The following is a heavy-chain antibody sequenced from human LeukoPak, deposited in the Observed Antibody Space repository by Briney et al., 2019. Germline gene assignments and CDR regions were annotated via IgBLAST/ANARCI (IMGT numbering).Heavy chain of an antibody. CDR1: GGSISSGGYS. CDR2: IHHSGST. J-gene: IGHJ4*02. Sequence: SETLSLTCAVSGGSISSGGYSWSWIRQPPGKGLEWIGYIHHSGSTYYNPSLKSRVTISVDRSKNQFSLKLSSVTAADTAVYYCARLYYDILTGYQAPVDYWGQGTLVTVSS. CDR3: ARLYYDILTGYQAPVDY. D-gene: IGHD3-9*01. V-gene: IGHV4-30-2*01.